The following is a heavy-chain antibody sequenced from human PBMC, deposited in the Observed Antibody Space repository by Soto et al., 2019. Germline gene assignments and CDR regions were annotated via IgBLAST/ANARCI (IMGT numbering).Heavy chain of an antibody. CDR2: TNQDGSEK. Sequence: EVHLVESGGGLVQTGGSLRLSCAISESTVSRDGMNWVRQAPGKGLEWVAHTNQDGSEKNYADSVKGRFTISRDNAKKSLYLQMNSLRAGDTAMYYCSGGVGDAFWGQGTLVTVSS. CDR3: SGGVGDAF. D-gene: IGHD1-26*01. CDR1: ESTVSRDG. J-gene: IGHJ4*02. V-gene: IGHV3-7*01.